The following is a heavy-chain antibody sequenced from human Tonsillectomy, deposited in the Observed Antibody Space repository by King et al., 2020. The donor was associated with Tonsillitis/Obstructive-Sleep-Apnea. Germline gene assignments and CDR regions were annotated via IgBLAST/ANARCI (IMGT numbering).Heavy chain of an antibody. CDR2: MSYSGST. CDR1: GGSVSSRSSY. J-gene: IGHJ3*02. D-gene: IGHD2-8*02. CDR3: ARHGYCTGGACYRGGFDI. V-gene: IGHV4-39*01. Sequence: QLQESGPGLLKPSETLSLTCTVSGGSVSSRSSYWGWIRQPPGKGLEWIGSMSYSGSTYYNPPLESLVTISVDTSTRQFSLHLRSVTAADTAAYYCARHGYCTGGACYRGGFDIWGQGTMVTVSS.